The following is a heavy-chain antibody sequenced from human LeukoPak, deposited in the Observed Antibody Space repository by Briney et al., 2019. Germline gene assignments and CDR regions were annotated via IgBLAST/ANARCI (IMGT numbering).Heavy chain of an antibody. Sequence: PGGSLRLSCAASGFTFSSYWMSWVRQAPGKGLDWVAHIKQDGSDKYYVDSVKGRFTVSRDNAKNSLYLQMNSLRAEDTAVYYCARDPHYYKSTSCSGYWGQETLVTVS. D-gene: IGHD2-2*01. CDR2: IKQDGSDK. J-gene: IGHJ4*02. V-gene: IGHV3-7*01. CDR1: GFTFSSYW. CDR3: ARDPHYYKSTSCSGY.